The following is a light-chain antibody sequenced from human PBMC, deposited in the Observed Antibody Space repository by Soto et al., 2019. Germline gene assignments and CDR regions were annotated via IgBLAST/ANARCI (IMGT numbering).Light chain of an antibody. CDR2: AAS. V-gene: IGKV3-20*01. CDR1: QSVRSSY. J-gene: IGKJ1*01. CDR3: HQYSRSPET. Sequence: EILLTQSPGALAVSPGEVVTLSCRASQSVRSSYLAWYQQTPGQTPRLLIYAASTRATGIPVRFSGSGSGADFTLTINRLQPADFAVYYCHQYSRSPETFGQGTKVDIK.